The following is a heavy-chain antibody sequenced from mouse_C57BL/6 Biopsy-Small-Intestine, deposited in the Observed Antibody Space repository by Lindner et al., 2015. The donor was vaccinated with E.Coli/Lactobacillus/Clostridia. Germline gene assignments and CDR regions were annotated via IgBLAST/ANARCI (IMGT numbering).Heavy chain of an antibody. CDR3: AREENWAFAY. CDR1: GYTFTSFI. Sequence: VQLQESGPALAKPGASVKMSCKASGYTFTSFIVHWVKQKPGQGLEWIGYISPYNDGSKYNEKFKGKATLTSDISSSTAYMELRSLTSEDSAVYYCAREENWAFAYWGRGTLVTISA. D-gene: IGHD4-1*01. CDR2: ISPYNDGS. J-gene: IGHJ3*01. V-gene: IGHV1-14*01.